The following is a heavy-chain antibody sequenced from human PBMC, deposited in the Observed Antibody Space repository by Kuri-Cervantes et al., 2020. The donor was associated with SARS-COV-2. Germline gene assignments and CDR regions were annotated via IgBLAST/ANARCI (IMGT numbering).Heavy chain of an antibody. D-gene: IGHD5-12*01. J-gene: IGHJ4*02. CDR3: ARGGGGYILRTKYFDY. CDR2: IHYSGSP. V-gene: IGHV4-59*12. Sequence: SETLSLTCTVSGGTISSYYWSWIRQPPGKGLEWIGCIHYSGSPNYNPSLKSRVTMSVDTSKSQFSLKLSSVTAADTAVYYCARGGGGYILRTKYFDYWGQGTLVTVSS. CDR1: GGTISSYY.